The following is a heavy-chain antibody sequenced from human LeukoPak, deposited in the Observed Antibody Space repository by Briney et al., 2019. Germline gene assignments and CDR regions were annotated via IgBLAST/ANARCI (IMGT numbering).Heavy chain of an antibody. CDR2: IYYSGST. CDR3: ARAVEDTAMVNLGYFDY. V-gene: IGHV4-31*03. J-gene: IGHJ4*02. D-gene: IGHD5-18*01. Sequence: SETLSLTCTVSDGSISSGGYYWSWIRQHPGKGLEWIGYIYYSGSTYYNPSLKSRVTISVDTSKNQFSLKLSSVTAADTAVYYCARAVEDTAMVNLGYFDYWGQGTLVTVSS. CDR1: DGSISSGGYY.